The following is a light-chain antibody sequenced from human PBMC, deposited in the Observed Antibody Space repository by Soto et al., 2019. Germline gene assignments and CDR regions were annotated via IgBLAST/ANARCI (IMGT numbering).Light chain of an antibody. J-gene: IGKJ1*01. Sequence: DIQMTQSPSTLSASVGDRVTITCRASQSISSWLAWYQQKPGKAPKLLIYDASSLESGAPSRFSGSGSGTEFTLTISSLQPYDFATYYCQQYNSYWTFGQGTKVEIK. V-gene: IGKV1-5*01. CDR3: QQYNSYWT. CDR1: QSISSW. CDR2: DAS.